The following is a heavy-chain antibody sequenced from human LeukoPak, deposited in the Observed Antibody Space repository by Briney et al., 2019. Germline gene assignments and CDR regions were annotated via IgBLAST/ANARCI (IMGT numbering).Heavy chain of an antibody. D-gene: IGHD4-17*01. CDR3: ARERGIRSVDY. J-gene: IGHJ4*02. V-gene: IGHV3-21*01. CDR1: GFTFSTYA. CDR2: ISSSSSYI. Sequence: PGGSLRLSCAASGFTFSTYAMSWVRQAPGKGLEWVSSISSSSSYIYYADSVKGRFTISRDNAKNSLYLQMNSLRAEDTAVYYCARERGIRSVDYWGQGTLVTVSS.